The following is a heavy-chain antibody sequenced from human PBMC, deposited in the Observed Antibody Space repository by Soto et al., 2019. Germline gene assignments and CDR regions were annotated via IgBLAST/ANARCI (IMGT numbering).Heavy chain of an antibody. Sequence: QVQLVQSGAEVKKPGSSVKVSCKASGGTFSSYAISWVRQAPGQGLEWMGGIIPIFGTANYAQKFQGRVTITADESTNTAYMELSSLRSEDTAVYYCARPKTPFLDYYYYGMDVWGQGTTVTVSS. CDR1: GGTFSSYA. CDR3: ARPKTPFLDYYYYGMDV. V-gene: IGHV1-69*01. D-gene: IGHD3-3*02. CDR2: IIPIFGTA. J-gene: IGHJ6*02.